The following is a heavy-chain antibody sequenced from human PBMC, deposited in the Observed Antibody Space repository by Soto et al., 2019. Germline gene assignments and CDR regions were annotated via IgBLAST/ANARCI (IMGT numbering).Heavy chain of an antibody. J-gene: IGHJ5*02. V-gene: IGHV1-3*01. D-gene: IGHD3-3*01. CDR1: GYTFTSYA. CDR2: INAGNGNT. Sequence: ASVNVSCKASGYTFTSYAIHWVRQAPGQRLEWMGWINAGNGNTKYSQKFQGRVTITRDTSASTAYMELSSLRSEDTAIYYCARDPFYDFWSGSNRFDPWGQGTLVTVYS. CDR3: ARDPFYDFWSGSNRFDP.